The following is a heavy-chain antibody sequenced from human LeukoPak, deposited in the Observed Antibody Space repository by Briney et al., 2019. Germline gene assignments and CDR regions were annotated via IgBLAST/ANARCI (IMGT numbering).Heavy chain of an antibody. CDR1: GYTFTSYG. D-gene: IGHD3-10*01. CDR2: ISAYNGNT. CDR3: ARDREDGSGSYYNGYYYYGMDV. J-gene: IGHJ6*02. V-gene: IGHV1-18*01. Sequence: ASVKVSCKASGYTFTSYGISWVRQAPGQGLEWMGWISAYNGNTNYAQKLQGRVTMTTDTSTSTAYMELRSLRSDDTVVYYCARDREDGSGSYYNGYYYYGMDVWGQGTTVTVSS.